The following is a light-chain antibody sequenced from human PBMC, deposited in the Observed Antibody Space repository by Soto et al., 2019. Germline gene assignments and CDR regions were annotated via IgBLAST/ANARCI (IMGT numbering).Light chain of an antibody. Sequence: QSALTQPPSASGSPGQSVTISCTGTISDVGGYDYVSWYQHHPGKAPKLMIYEVTQRPSGVPDRFSGSKSGNTASLTVSGLQAEDEADYYCSSYAGSGTFVFATGTKLTVL. CDR1: ISDVGGYDY. V-gene: IGLV2-8*01. CDR2: EVT. CDR3: SSYAGSGTFV. J-gene: IGLJ1*01.